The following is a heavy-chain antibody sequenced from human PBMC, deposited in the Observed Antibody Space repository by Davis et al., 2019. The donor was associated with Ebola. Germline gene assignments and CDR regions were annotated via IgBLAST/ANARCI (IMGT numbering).Heavy chain of an antibody. V-gene: IGHV4-34*01. Sequence: SETLSLTCAVYGGSFTDYFWSWIRQPPQKGLEWIGEISHHNGDTNYNPSLRSRVAISVDSSKNQFSLKINSVTAADTATYYCARTTKTNIEDSGLGYNPFDSWGQGVLVSVSS. CDR2: ISHHNGDT. CDR3: ARTTKTNIEDSGLGYNPFDS. D-gene: IGHD1-1*01. J-gene: IGHJ5*01. CDR1: GGSFTDYF.